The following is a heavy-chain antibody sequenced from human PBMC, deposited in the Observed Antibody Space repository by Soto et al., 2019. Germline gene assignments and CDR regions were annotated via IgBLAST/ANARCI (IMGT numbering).Heavy chain of an antibody. D-gene: IGHD1-26*01. CDR1: GFTFSSYS. Sequence: GGSLRLSCAASGFTFSSYSMNWVRQAPGKGLEWVSYISSSSSTIYYADSVKGRFTISRDNAKNSLYLQMNSLRAEDTAVYYCARDHIVGATNFDYWGQGTLVTVSS. CDR2: ISSSSSTI. CDR3: ARDHIVGATNFDY. J-gene: IGHJ4*02. V-gene: IGHV3-48*04.